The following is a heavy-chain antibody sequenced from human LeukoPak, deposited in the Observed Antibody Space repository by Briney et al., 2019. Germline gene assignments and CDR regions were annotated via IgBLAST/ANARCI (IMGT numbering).Heavy chain of an antibody. CDR2: INHSGST. V-gene: IGHV4-34*01. J-gene: IGHJ5*02. CDR3: ARWAGIVVVPAAIEARWFDP. D-gene: IGHD2-2*02. CDR1: GFDFSGAY. Sequence: GSLRLSCAASGFDFSGAYMNWIRQPPGKGLEWIGEINHSGSTNYNPSLKSRVTISVDTSKNQFSLKLSSVTAADTAVYYCARWAGIVVVPAAIEARWFDPWGQGTLVTVSS.